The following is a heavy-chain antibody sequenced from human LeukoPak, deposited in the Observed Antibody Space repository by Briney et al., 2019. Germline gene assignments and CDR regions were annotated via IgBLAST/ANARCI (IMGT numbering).Heavy chain of an antibody. CDR2: INWNGGST. Sequence: GGSLRLSCAASGFTFDDYGMSWVRQAPGKGLEWVSGINWNGGSTGYADSVKGRFTISRDNAKYSLYLQMNSLRAEDTAFYYCAAQGYCSDGSCSWGQGTLVTVSS. V-gene: IGHV3-20*04. CDR3: AAQGYCSDGSCS. D-gene: IGHD2-15*01. CDR1: GFTFDDYG. J-gene: IGHJ5*02.